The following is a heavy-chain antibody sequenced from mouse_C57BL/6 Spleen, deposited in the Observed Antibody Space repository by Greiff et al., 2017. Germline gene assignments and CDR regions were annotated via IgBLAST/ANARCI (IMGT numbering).Heavy chain of an antibody. J-gene: IGHJ3*01. D-gene: IGHD1-1*01. CDR2: IYPGDGDT. Sequence: QVQLKQSGPELVKPGASVKISCKASGYAFSSSWMNWVKQRPGKGLEWIGRIYPGDGDTNYNGKFKGKATLTADKSSSTAYMQLSSLTSEDSAVYFCARESTVVASNWGQGTLVTVSA. V-gene: IGHV1-82*01. CDR3: ARESTVVASN. CDR1: GYAFSSSW.